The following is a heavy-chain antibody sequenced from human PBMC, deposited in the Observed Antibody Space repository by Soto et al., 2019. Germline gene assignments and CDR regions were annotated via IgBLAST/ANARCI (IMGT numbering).Heavy chain of an antibody. D-gene: IGHD3-22*01. J-gene: IGHJ4*02. CDR3: ARRVVDYYDSSGYYYGY. CDR1: GVTLSSYA. V-gene: IGHV1-69*13. Sequence: ASVKVSCKDSGVTLSSYAISWVRQAPGQGLEWMGGIIPIFGTANYAQKFQGRVTITADESTSTAYMELSSLRSEDTVVYYCARRVVDYYDSSGYYYGYWGQGTLVTVCX. CDR2: IIPIFGTA.